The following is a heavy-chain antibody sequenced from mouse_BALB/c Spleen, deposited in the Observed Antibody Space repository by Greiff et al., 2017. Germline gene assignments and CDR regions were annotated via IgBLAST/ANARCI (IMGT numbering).Heavy chain of an antibody. J-gene: IGHJ4*01. CDR2: FSSGSSTI. CDR1: GFTSSSFG. Sequence: EVQVVESGGGLVQPGGSRKLSCAASGFTSSSFGMHWVRQAPVKGLEWVAYFSSGSSTIYYADTVKGRFTNSRDNPKNTLFLQMTSLRSEDTAMYYCARFKGMYYAMDYWGQGTSVTVSS. CDR3: ARFKGMYYAMDY. V-gene: IGHV5-17*02.